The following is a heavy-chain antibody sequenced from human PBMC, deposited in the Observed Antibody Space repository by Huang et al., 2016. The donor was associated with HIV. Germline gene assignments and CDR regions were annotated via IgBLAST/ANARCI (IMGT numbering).Heavy chain of an antibody. V-gene: IGHV4-39*01. CDR2: LYYTGKR. CDR1: GGSINTGRYY. D-gene: IGHD3-3*01. J-gene: IGHJ2*01. Sequence: QMRFQESGPGLVKPSGTLSPTCNVSGGSINTGRYYWGWIRQPPGKGLEWVGSLYYTGKRHYDPSLKGRLTMSADTSKNQFSLNLSSVTAADTAIYYCARNHDFWRGRMFAISYFDVWGRGTLVTVAS. CDR3: ARNHDFWRGRMFAISYFDV.